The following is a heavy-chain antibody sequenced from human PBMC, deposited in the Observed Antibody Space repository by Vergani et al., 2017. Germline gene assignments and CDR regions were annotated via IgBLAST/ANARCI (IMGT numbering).Heavy chain of an antibody. Sequence: QVQLVESGGGLVKPGGSLRLSCAASGFTFSDYYMSWIRQAPGKGLEWVSYISSSSSYTNYADSVKGRFTISRDNAKNSLYLQMNSLRAEDTVVYYCARCAAVAGNEGVDYWGQGTLVTVSS. CDR3: ARCAAVAGNEGVDY. D-gene: IGHD6-19*01. CDR2: ISSSSSYT. J-gene: IGHJ4*02. CDR1: GFTFSDYY. V-gene: IGHV3-11*05.